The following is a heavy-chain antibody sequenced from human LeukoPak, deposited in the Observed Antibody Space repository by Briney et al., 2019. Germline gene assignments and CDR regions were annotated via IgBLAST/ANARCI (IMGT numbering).Heavy chain of an antibody. CDR3: ASGRQLGY. D-gene: IGHD6-13*01. CDR1: GFTLSHYW. Sequence: GGSLRLSCVASGFTLSHYWMSWVRQAPGKGLEWVANVNEDGRYQYYVDSVKGRFTISRDNAKNSLYLQMNGLRVEDTAVYYCASGRQLGYWGQGTLVTVSS. V-gene: IGHV3-7*01. CDR2: VNEDGRYQ. J-gene: IGHJ4*02.